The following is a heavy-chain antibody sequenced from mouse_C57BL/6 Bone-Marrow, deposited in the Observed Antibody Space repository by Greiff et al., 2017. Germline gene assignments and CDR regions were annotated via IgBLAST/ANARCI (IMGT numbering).Heavy chain of an antibody. Sequence: QVQLQQPGAELVMPGASVKLSCKASGYTFTSYWMHWVKQRPGQGLEWIGEIDPSDSYTNYNQKFKGKSTLTVDKSSSTAYMQLSSLTSEDSAVYYCARSRRLRRNYYYAMDYWGQGTSVTVSS. CDR1: GYTFTSYW. V-gene: IGHV1-69*01. D-gene: IGHD2-4*01. CDR2: IDPSDSYT. J-gene: IGHJ4*01. CDR3: ARSRRLRRNYYYAMDY.